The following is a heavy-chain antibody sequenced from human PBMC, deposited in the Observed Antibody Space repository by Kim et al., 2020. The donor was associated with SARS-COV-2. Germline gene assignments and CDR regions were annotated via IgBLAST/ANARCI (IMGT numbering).Heavy chain of an antibody. V-gene: IGHV5-51*01. D-gene: IGHD1-1*01. CDR1: GYTFTNYW. Sequence: GESLKISCKGSGYTFTNYWIAWVRQMPGKGLELMGIVYPRDSESRYSSSFQGQVTISADNSISTAFLQWSSLKASDTAIYYCARHDAWKPGTSYGMDVWGQGTTVAVS. CDR3: ARHDAWKPGTSYGMDV. CDR2: VYPRDSES. J-gene: IGHJ6*02.